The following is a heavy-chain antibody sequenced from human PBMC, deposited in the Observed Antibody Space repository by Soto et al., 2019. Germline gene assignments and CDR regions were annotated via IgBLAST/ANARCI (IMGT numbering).Heavy chain of an antibody. D-gene: IGHD3-10*02. CDR1: GYTFTSYG. CDR3: ARGRTYYYVFDI. J-gene: IGHJ3*02. Sequence: QVQLVQSGAEVKKPGASVKVSCKASGYTFTSYGISWVRQAPGQGLEWMGWISAYNGNTNYAQKLHGRVTMTTDTSASTADMELRSLRSHDTAVYYCARGRTYYYVFDIWGQGTMVTVSS. V-gene: IGHV1-18*01. CDR2: ISAYNGNT.